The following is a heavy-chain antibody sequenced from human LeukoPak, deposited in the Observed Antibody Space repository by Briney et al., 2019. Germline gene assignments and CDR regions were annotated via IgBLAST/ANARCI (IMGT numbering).Heavy chain of an antibody. CDR2: IKQDGSKK. CDR1: GFPFSSYW. Sequence: GGSLRLSCVASGFPFSSYWMTWARQAPGKGLEWVANIKQDGSKKSYVDSVKGRFTISRDNAKNSLYLQMNSLRAEDAAIYYCTRVGYIDEGIDYWGQGTLVTVSS. CDR3: TRVGYIDEGIDY. J-gene: IGHJ4*02. V-gene: IGHV3-7*04. D-gene: IGHD5-24*01.